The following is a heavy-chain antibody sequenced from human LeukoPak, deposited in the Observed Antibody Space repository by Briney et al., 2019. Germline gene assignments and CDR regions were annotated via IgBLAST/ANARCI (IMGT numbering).Heavy chain of an antibody. D-gene: IGHD5-18*01. CDR3: AKDRSQLWLSYFDY. V-gene: IGHV3-23*01. Sequence: GGSLRLSCAASGFTFSSYAMSWVRQAPGKGVEWVSAISSSGSGTYYADSVKGRFAISRDSSKNTLYLQMNSLRAEDTAVYYCAKDRSQLWLSYFDYWGQGTLVTVSS. CDR1: GFTFSSYA. J-gene: IGHJ4*02. CDR2: ISSSGSGT.